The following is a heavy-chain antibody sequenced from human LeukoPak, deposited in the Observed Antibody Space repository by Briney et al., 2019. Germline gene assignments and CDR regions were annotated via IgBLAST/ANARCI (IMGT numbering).Heavy chain of an antibody. CDR1: GFTFSSYG. CDR2: ISYDGSNK. CDR3: ARSQSSSLIDY. D-gene: IGHD6-13*01. J-gene: IGHJ4*02. Sequence: PGGSLRLSCAASGFTFSSYGMHWVRQAPGKGLEWVAVISYDGSNKYYADSAKGRFTISRDNSKNTLYLQMNSLRAEDTAVYYCARSQSSSLIDYWGQGTLVTVSS. V-gene: IGHV3-30*03.